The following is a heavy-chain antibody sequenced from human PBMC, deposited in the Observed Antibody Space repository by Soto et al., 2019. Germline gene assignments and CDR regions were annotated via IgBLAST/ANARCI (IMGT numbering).Heavy chain of an antibody. CDR1: GFTFSSYA. Sequence: GGSLRLSCAASGFTFSSYAMSWVRQAPGKGLEWVSAISGSGGSTYYADSVKGRFTISRDNSKNTLYLQMNSLRAEDTAVYYCEKEIPFVVRWPNWFDPWGQRPMDTVSS. CDR2: ISGSGGST. CDR3: EKEIPFVVRWPNWFDP. J-gene: IGHJ5*02. D-gene: IGHD3-3*01. V-gene: IGHV3-23*01.